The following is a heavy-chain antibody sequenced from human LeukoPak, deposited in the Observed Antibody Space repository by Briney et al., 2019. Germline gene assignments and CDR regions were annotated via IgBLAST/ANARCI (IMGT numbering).Heavy chain of an antibody. J-gene: IGHJ6*02. CDR3: ARNLAAHGYYYYYGMDV. Sequence: GGSLRLSCAASGFTFSSCGMHWVRQAPGKGLEWVAVISYDGSNKYYADSVKGRFTISRDNPKNTLFLEMNSLRAEDTAVYYCARNLAAHGYYYYYGMDVWGQGTTVTVSS. CDR1: GFTFSSCG. CDR2: ISYDGSNK. V-gene: IGHV3-30*03. D-gene: IGHD6-6*01.